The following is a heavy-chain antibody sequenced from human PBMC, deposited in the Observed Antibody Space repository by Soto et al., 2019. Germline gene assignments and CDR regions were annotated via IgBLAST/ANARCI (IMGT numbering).Heavy chain of an antibody. CDR2: ISWYGGST. CDR3: AKGHYDFWSGYNYYYGMDV. J-gene: IGHJ6*02. Sequence: GGSLRLSCAASGFTFDDYTMHWVRQAPGKGLEWVSLISWYGGSTYYADSVKGRFTISRDNSKNSLYLQMNSLRTEDTALYYCAKGHYDFWSGYNYYYGMDVWGQGTTVTVSS. CDR1: GFTFDDYT. D-gene: IGHD3-3*01. V-gene: IGHV3-43*01.